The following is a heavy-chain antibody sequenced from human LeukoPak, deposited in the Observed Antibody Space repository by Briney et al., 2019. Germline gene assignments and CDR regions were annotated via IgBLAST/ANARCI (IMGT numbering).Heavy chain of an antibody. Sequence: PSETLSLTRTVSGGSISSSSYYWGWIRQPPGKRLEWIGSIYYSGSTYYNPSLKSRVTISVDTSKNQFSLKLSSVTAADTAVYYCARHENSQDAFDIWGQGTMVTVSS. V-gene: IGHV4-39*01. CDR1: GGSISSSSYY. D-gene: IGHD4-23*01. J-gene: IGHJ3*02. CDR2: IYYSGST. CDR3: ARHENSQDAFDI.